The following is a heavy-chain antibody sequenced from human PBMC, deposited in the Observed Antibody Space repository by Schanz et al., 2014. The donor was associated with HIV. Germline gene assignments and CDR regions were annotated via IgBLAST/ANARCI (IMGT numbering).Heavy chain of an antibody. CDR2: IWFDGSNK. CDR1: GFTFSSYG. Sequence: VQLVESGGGLVQPGGSLRLSCAASGFTFSSYGMHWVRQAPGKGLEWVAVIWFDGSNKYYADSVKGRFTISRDNSKKTLYLQMNSLRAGDTAVYYCASTEFPYSSSSDYYYGMDVWGQGTTVTVSS. CDR3: ASTEFPYSSSSDYYYGMDV. D-gene: IGHD6-6*01. V-gene: IGHV3-33*01. J-gene: IGHJ6*02.